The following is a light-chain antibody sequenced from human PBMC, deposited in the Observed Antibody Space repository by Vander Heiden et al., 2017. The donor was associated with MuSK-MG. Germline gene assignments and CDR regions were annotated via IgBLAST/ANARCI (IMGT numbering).Light chain of an antibody. V-gene: IGKV3-11*01. CDR2: DAS. Sequence: EIVLTQSPATLSLSPGERATLSCRASQSVSSYLAWYQQKPGQAPRLLIYDASNRATGIPARFSGSGSGTDFTLAISSLEPEDFAVYYCQQRSNWPPKLTFGGGTKVEIK. CDR3: QQRSNWPPKLT. CDR1: QSVSSY. J-gene: IGKJ4*01.